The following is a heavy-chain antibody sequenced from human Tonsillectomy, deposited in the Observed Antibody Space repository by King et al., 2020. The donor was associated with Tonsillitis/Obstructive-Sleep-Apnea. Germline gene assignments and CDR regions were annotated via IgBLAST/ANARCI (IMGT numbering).Heavy chain of an antibody. CDR1: GFTFSSYG. CDR3: ARDFWDHHGSGSYIY. CDR2: IWFDGSNK. J-gene: IGHJ4*02. D-gene: IGHD3-10*01. V-gene: IGHV3-33*01. Sequence: QLVESGGGVVQPGRSLRLSCAAAGFTFSSYGMHWVLQAPGKGLECVALIWFDGSNKYYADSGRGRFTISRDNSKNTLYLQMNSLRAEDTAVYYCARDFWDHHGSGSYIYWGQGTLVTVSS.